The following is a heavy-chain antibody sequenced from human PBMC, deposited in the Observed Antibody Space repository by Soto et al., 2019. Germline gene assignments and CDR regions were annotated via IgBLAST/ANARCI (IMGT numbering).Heavy chain of an antibody. V-gene: IGHV1-69*13. CDR3: AGSPLHSTGSYCFDY. J-gene: IGHJ4*02. D-gene: IGHD1-26*01. Sequence: ASVKVSCKASGGTFSSYAISWVRQAPGQGLEWMGGIIPIFGTANYAQKFQGRVTIAADESTSTAYMELSSLRSEDTAVYYCAGSPLHSTGSYCFDYWGQGTLVTVSS. CDR2: IIPIFGTA. CDR1: GGTFSSYA.